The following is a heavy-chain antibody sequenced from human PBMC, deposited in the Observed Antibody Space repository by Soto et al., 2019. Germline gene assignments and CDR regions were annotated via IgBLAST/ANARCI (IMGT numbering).Heavy chain of an antibody. V-gene: IGHV3-9*01. Sequence: EVQLVESGGGLVLPGRSLRLSCIAYGFNFNDHGMHWVRQAPGKGLEWVSGITWHSDGMGYADSVKGRFTICRDNAKKSLYLQMNSLRVEDTALYYCAKEDSGFSGYMDVWGKGTTVTVSS. J-gene: IGHJ6*03. CDR3: AKEDSGFSGYMDV. D-gene: IGHD3-10*01. CDR1: GFNFNDHG. CDR2: ITWHSDGM.